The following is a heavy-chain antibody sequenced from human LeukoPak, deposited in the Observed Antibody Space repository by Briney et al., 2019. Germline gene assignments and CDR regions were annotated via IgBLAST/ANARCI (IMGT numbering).Heavy chain of an antibody. Sequence: GGSLRLSCAASGFTFSSYWMSWVRQAPGKGLEWVANIKQDGSEKYYVDSVKVRFTISRDNAKNSLYLQMNSLRAEDTAVYYCARAQLLWFGAFDYWGQGTLVTVSS. V-gene: IGHV3-7*01. CDR1: GFTFSSYW. D-gene: IGHD3-10*01. CDR2: IKQDGSEK. CDR3: ARAQLLWFGAFDY. J-gene: IGHJ4*02.